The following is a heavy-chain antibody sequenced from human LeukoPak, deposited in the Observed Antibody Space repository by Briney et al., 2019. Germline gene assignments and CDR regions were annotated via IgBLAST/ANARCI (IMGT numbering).Heavy chain of an antibody. Sequence: GGSLRLSCAASGFIFRSSWMHWVRQAPGKGLVWVSSISSSSSYIYYADSVKGRFTISRDNAKNSLYLQMNSLRAEDTAVYYCARYYYDSSGYYDWGQGTLVTVSS. V-gene: IGHV3-21*01. J-gene: IGHJ1*01. CDR3: ARYYYDSSGYYD. CDR2: ISSSSSYI. D-gene: IGHD3-22*01. CDR1: GFIFRSSW.